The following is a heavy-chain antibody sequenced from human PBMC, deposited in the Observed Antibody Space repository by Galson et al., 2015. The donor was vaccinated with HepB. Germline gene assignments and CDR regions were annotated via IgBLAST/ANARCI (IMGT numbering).Heavy chain of an antibody. CDR2: ITRNSSYT. CDR3: ARGGPDYYGMDV. V-gene: IGHV3-11*05. Sequence: SLRLSCAVSGFSFSDYSMTWIRQPPGKGLEWVSYITRNSSYTNYADSVKGRFTISRDNAKNSLFLQMNSLRAEDTAVYYCARGGPDYYGMDVWGQGTTVTVSS. J-gene: IGHJ6*02. D-gene: IGHD1-26*01. CDR1: GFSFSDYS.